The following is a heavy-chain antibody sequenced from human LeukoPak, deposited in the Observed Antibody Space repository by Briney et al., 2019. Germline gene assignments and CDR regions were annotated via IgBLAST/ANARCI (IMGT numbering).Heavy chain of an antibody. J-gene: IGHJ5*02. Sequence: ASVKVSCKASGYTFTGCYMHWVRQAPGQGLEWMGWINPNSGGTNYAQKFQGRVTMTRDTSISTAHMELSRLRSDDTAVYYCATDLRGAYKYNWFDPWGQGTLVTVSS. CDR2: INPNSGGT. CDR3: ATDLRGAYKYNWFDP. D-gene: IGHD3-10*01. V-gene: IGHV1-2*02. CDR1: GYTFTGCY.